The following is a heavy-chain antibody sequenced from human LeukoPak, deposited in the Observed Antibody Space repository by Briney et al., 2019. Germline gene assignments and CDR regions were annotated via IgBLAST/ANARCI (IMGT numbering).Heavy chain of an antibody. Sequence: SETLSLTCAVYGGSFSDYYWAWVRHRPAKGLEWIGEINHNGGINYNPSLKSRVTLSLDTSMHHVSLRLTPVTAADTGVYYCARGFLAHFYGSSSHDYWGEGTLVTVSS. CDR3: ARGFLAHFYGSSSHDY. CDR2: INHNGGI. CDR1: GGSFSDYY. V-gene: IGHV4-34*01. D-gene: IGHD3-10*01. J-gene: IGHJ4*02.